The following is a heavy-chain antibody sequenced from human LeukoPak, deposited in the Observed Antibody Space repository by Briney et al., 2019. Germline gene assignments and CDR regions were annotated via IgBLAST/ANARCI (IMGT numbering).Heavy chain of an antibody. CDR3: ARNYYYDSSGGAFDI. V-gene: IGHV3-23*01. CDR2: SSGSDRRT. J-gene: IGHJ3*02. Sequence: GGSLRLSCEASGFTFTTYAMSWVRQGPGKGLEWVSASSGSDRRTYYAVSVKGRFTISRDTFKNMLYLQMNSLRAEDTAVYYCARNYYYDSSGGAFDIWGQGTMVTVSS. CDR1: GFTFTTYA. D-gene: IGHD3-22*01.